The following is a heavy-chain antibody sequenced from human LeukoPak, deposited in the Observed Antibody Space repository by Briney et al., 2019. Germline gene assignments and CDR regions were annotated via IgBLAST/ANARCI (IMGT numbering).Heavy chain of an antibody. Sequence: SETLSLTCTVSGGSISSGGYYWSWIRQPPGKGLEWIGYIYYSGSTNYNPSLKSRVTISVDTSKNQFSLKLSSVTAADTAVYYCARWAVLGVAGQPYYYGMDVWGQGTTVTVSS. D-gene: IGHD6-19*01. J-gene: IGHJ6*02. CDR2: IYYSGST. CDR3: ARWAVLGVAGQPYYYGMDV. CDR1: GGSISSGGYY. V-gene: IGHV4-61*08.